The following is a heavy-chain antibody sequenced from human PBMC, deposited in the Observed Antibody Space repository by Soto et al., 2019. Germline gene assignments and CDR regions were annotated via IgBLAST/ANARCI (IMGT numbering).Heavy chain of an antibody. CDR2: ISAYNGNT. CDR3: ARADCSSTSCYTSYYYGMDV. D-gene: IGHD2-2*02. J-gene: IGHJ6*02. Sequence: ASVQVSCKASCYTFPGYCISGVRQAPGQGLEWMGWISAYNGNTNYAQKLQGRVTMTTDTSTSTAYMELRSLRSDDTAVYYCARADCSSTSCYTSYYYGMDVWGQGTTVTV. V-gene: IGHV1-18*04. CDR1: CYTFPGYC.